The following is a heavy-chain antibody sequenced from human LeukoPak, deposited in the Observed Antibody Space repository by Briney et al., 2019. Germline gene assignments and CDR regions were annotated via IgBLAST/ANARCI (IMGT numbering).Heavy chain of an antibody. CDR3: ARGKWFVPAAPDY. J-gene: IGHJ4*02. CDR1: GYTFTAYY. Sequence: ASVKGSCKASGYTFTAYYMHWVRQAPGQGLEWMGWINPNSGGTNYAQKFQGRVTMTRDTSISTAYMELSRLRSDDTAVYYCARGKWFVPAAPDYWGQGTLVTVSS. D-gene: IGHD2-2*01. V-gene: IGHV1-2*02. CDR2: INPNSGGT.